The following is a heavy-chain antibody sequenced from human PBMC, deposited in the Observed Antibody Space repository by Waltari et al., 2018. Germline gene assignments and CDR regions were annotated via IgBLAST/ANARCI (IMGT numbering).Heavy chain of an antibody. CDR1: GGTFSSYA. V-gene: IGHV1-69*14. Sequence: QVQLVQSGAEVKKPGSSVKVSCKASGGTFSSYAISWVRQAPGQGLEWMGGIIPIFGTANYAQKFQGRVTITADKSTSTAYMELSSLRSEDTAVYYCARDRQGSSSSGDAFDIWGQGTMVTVSS. J-gene: IGHJ3*02. CDR2: IIPIFGTA. D-gene: IGHD6-6*01. CDR3: ARDRQGSSSSGDAFDI.